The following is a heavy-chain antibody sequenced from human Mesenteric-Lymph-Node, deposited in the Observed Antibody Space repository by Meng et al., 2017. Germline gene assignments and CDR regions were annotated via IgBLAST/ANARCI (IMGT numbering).Heavy chain of an antibody. J-gene: IGHJ4*02. CDR3: ADQYCGAGRCNSGRFPLDH. Sequence: GESLKISCAASGFSFSTYWMFWVRQAPGKGLVWVSRINGDETSTNYADSVKGRFTISRDNSKNAVYLQMNSLRAEDTAVYYCADQYCGAGRCNSGRFPLDHWGQGTLVTVSS. CDR1: GFSFSTYW. CDR2: INGDETST. D-gene: IGHD2-21*01. V-gene: IGHV3-74*01.